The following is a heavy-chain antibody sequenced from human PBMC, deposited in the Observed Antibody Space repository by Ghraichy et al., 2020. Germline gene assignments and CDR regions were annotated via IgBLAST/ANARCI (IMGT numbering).Heavy chain of an antibody. CDR1: GFSFSGYS. D-gene: IGHD2-21*01. J-gene: IGHJ6*02. CDR3: ARGSSVVRFYYYGGMDV. CDR2: ITSSSRFI. Sequence: GGSLRLSCVGSGFSFSGYSMNWVRQAPGKGLEWVSYITSSSRFISYADSVKGRFTVSRDNAHNSLYLQVKSLRDEDTGVYYCARGSSVVRFYYYGGMDVWGQGTTVTVSS. V-gene: IGHV3-48*02.